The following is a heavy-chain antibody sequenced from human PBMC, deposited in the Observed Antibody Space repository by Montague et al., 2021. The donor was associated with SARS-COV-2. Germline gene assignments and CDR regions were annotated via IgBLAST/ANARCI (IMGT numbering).Heavy chain of an antibody. V-gene: IGHV3-30*04. J-gene: IGHJ4*02. CDR1: GFTFSSYA. CDR3: ARDEDQVDSNYYFDY. D-gene: IGHD2-2*01. Sequence: SLSLSLSASGFTFSSYAMHWVRQAPGKGLEWVAVISYDGTNKYYADSVKGRFTISRDNSKNTLYLQMNSLRAEDTAVYYCARDEDQVDSNYYFDYWGQGTLVTVSS. CDR2: ISYDGTNK.